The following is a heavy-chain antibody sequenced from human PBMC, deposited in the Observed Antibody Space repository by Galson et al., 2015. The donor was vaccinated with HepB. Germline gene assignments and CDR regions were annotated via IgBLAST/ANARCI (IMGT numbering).Heavy chain of an antibody. D-gene: IGHD2-21*01. V-gene: IGHV1-69*13. CDR2: IIPIFGTA. CDR3: ARGGSCGGDCSYDY. CDR1: GGTFSSYA. J-gene: IGHJ4*02. Sequence: SVKVSCKASGGTFSSYAISWVRQAPGQGLEWMGGIIPIFGTANYAQKFQGRVTITADESTSTAYMELSSLRSEDTAVYYCARGGSCGGDCSYDYWGQGTLVTVSS.